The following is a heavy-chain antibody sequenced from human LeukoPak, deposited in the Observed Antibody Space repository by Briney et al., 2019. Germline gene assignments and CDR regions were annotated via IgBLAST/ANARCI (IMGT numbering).Heavy chain of an antibody. D-gene: IGHD2-15*01. CDR2: INHSGST. CDR1: GGFFSGYY. CDR3: ARGRGLGYCSGGSCYGMDV. J-gene: IGHJ6*02. V-gene: IGHV4-34*01. Sequence: SETLSLTCAVYGGFFSGYYWSWIRQPPGKGLEWIGEINHSGSTNYNPSLKSRVTISVDTSKNQFSLKLSSVTAADTAVYYCARGRGLGYCSGGSCYGMDVWGQGTTVTVSS.